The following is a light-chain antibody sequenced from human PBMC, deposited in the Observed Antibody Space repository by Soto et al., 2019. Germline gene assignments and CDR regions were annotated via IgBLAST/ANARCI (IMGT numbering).Light chain of an antibody. CDR2: RNN. CDR3: AAWDDILSGLL. V-gene: IGLV1-47*01. J-gene: IGLJ2*01. Sequence: QSVLTQPPSASGTPGQRVTISCSGSSSNIGSNYVYWYQQLPGTAPKLLIYRNNQRPSGVPDRFSGSKSGTSASLAISGLRSEDEADYYCAAWDDILSGLLFGGGTKLTVL. CDR1: SSNIGSNY.